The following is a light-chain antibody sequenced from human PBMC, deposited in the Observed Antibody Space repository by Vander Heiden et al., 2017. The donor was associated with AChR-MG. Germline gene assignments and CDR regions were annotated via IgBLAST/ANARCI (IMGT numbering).Light chain of an antibody. CDR1: QSVSSN. V-gene: IGKV3-15*01. J-gene: IGKJ5*01. CDR3: QQYNSWPPIT. Sequence: EIVMTQSPATLSVSPGGRATLSCRASQSVSSNLAWYQQKPGQAPRLLIYGASTRATGIPARFSGSGSGTEFTLTISSLQSEDFAVYYCQQYNSWPPITFGQRTRLEI. CDR2: GAS.